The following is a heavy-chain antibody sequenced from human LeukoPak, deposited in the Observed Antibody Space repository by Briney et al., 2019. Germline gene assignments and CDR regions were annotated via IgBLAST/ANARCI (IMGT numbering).Heavy chain of an antibody. V-gene: IGHV3-30-3*01. CDR3: ARENHVRITMIVGY. J-gene: IGHJ4*02. CDR2: ISYDGSNK. Sequence: GGSLRLSCAASGFTFSTYAVNWVRQAPGKGLEWVAVISYDGSNKYYADSVKGRFTISRDNSKNTLYLQMNSLRAEDTAVYYCARENHVRITMIVGYWGQGTLVTVSS. CDR1: GFTFSTYA. D-gene: IGHD3-22*01.